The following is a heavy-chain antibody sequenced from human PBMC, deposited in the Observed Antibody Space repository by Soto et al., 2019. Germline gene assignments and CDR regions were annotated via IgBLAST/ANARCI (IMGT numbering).Heavy chain of an antibody. CDR3: ARPSGSSFHFWDY. CDR2: ISYDGSNK. Sequence: GGSLRLSCAASGFTFSSYGMHWVRQAPGKGLEWVAVISYDGSNKYYADSVKGRFTISRDNSKNTLYLQMNSLRAEDTAVYYCARPSGSSFHFWDYWGQGTLVTVSS. CDR1: GFTFSSYG. J-gene: IGHJ4*02. V-gene: IGHV3-30*03. D-gene: IGHD3-10*01.